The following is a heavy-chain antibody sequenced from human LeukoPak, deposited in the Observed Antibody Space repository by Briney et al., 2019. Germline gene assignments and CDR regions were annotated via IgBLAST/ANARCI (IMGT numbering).Heavy chain of an antibody. CDR2: ISGNDGDT. J-gene: IGHJ4*02. Sequence: AASVKVSCKASGYPFTTYGLSWVRQAPGQGLEWMGQISGNDGDTNYAQKFQGRVTMTTDTATSTACMELTSLRSDDTAVYHCARDVPDFWSGFDYWGQGTLVTVSP. CDR3: ARDVPDFWSGFDY. D-gene: IGHD3-3*01. CDR1: GYPFTTYG. V-gene: IGHV1-18*01.